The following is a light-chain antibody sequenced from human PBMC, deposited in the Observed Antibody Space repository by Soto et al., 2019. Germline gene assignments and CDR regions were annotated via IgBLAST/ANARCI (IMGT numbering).Light chain of an antibody. CDR3: CSYAGTYTFEV. V-gene: IGLV2-11*01. Sequence: QSALAQPRSVSGSPGQSVTISCTGTSSDVGGYNYVSWYQQHPGKAPKVMIYDVSKRPSGVPDRFSGSKSGNTASLTISGLQAGDEADYYCCSYAGTYTFEVFGTGTKATVL. CDR1: SSDVGGYNY. CDR2: DVS. J-gene: IGLJ1*01.